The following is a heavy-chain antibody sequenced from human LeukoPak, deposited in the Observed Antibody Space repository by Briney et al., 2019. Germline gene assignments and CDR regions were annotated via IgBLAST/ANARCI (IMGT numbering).Heavy chain of an antibody. CDR2: MSFDVNNK. D-gene: IGHD2-2*02. J-gene: IGHJ4*02. CDR3: ARGYCTSSSCYNDY. CDR1: GFTFSSYA. Sequence: TGGSLRLSCVTSGFTFSSYAFHWFRQAPGKGLEWVATMSFDVNNKYYADSVRGRFTISRDNSKNTLYLQMNSLGAEDTAVYSCARGYCTSSSCYNDYWGQGTLVTVSS. V-gene: IGHV3-30*04.